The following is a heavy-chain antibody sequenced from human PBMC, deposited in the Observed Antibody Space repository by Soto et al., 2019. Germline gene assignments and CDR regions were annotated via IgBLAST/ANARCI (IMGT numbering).Heavy chain of an antibody. D-gene: IGHD3-22*01. J-gene: IGHJ6*02. CDR2: ISSSGSTI. CDR3: ARDGYYYDSSGYSTPYYYYGMDV. V-gene: IGHV3-48*03. Sequence: GSLRLSCAASGFTFSSYEMNWVRQAPGKGLEWVSYISSSGSTIYYADSVKGRFTISRDNAKNSLYLQMNSLRAEDTAVYYCARDGYYYDSSGYSTPYYYYGMDVWGQGTTVTVSS. CDR1: GFTFSSYE.